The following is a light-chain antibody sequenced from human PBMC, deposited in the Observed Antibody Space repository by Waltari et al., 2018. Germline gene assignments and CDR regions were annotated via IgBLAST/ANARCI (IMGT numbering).Light chain of an antibody. CDR3: QQYYTTPFT. V-gene: IGKV4-1*01. J-gene: IGKJ3*01. Sequence: DIVMTQSPDSLAVSLGERATINCKSSQSVLYSPNNKNYLAWYPQKPGQPPKLLIYWASTRESGVPDRFSGSGSGTDFTLTISSLQAEDVAVYYCQQYYTTPFTFGPGTKVDIK. CDR1: QSVLYSPNNKNY. CDR2: WAS.